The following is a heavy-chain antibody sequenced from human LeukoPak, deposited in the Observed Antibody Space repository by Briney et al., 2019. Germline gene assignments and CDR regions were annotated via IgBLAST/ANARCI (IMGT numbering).Heavy chain of an antibody. D-gene: IGHD3-16*01. V-gene: IGHV3-48*03. CDR3: ARDWGYGMDV. Sequence: SGGSLRLSCAASGFTFSSYEMNWVRQAPGKGLEWVSYISSSGSTIYYADSVKGRFTISRDNAKNSLYLQMNSLRAEDTAVYYCARDWGYGMDVWGKGTTVTVSS. CDR1: GFTFSSYE. CDR2: ISSSGSTI. J-gene: IGHJ6*04.